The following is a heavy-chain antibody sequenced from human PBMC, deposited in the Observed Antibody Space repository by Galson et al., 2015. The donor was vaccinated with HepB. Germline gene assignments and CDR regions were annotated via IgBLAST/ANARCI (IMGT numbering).Heavy chain of an antibody. J-gene: IGHJ4*02. CDR1: GFTFSNSW. CDR2: INGDGSST. V-gene: IGHV3-74*01. CDR3: ARAIGYSYGYAY. Sequence: CAASGFTFSNSWMHWVRQAPGKGLVWVSRINGDGSSTDYVASVKGRFTISRDNAKNTLYLQMNSLRAEDTAVYYCARAIGYSYGYAYWGQGTLVTVSS. D-gene: IGHD5-18*01.